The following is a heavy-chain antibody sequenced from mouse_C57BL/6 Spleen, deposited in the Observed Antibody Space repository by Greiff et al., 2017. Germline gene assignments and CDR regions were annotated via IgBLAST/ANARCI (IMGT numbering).Heavy chain of an antibody. D-gene: IGHD1-1*01. CDR1: GFTFSDYG. V-gene: IGHV5-17*01. J-gene: IGHJ1*03. CDR3: ATPVATGYFDV. CDR2: ISSGSSTI. Sequence: EVMLVESGGGLVKPGGSLKLSCAASGFTFSDYGMHWVRQAPEKGLEWVAYISSGSSTIYYADTVKGRFTISRDNAKNTLFLQMTSLRSEDTAMYYCATPVATGYFDVWGTGTTVTVSS.